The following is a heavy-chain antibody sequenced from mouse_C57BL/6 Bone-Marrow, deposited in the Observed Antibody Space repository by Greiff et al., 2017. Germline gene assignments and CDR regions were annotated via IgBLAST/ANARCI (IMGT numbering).Heavy chain of an antibody. Sequence: VQLQQSGAELMKPGASVKLSCKATGYTFTGYWIEWVKQRPGHGLEWVGEILPGSGTTYYHEKFKGKATITAETSTNTAYRQLSSRTTEDSAIYYCARGDDGGQGTLVNVSA. V-gene: IGHV1-9*01. J-gene: IGHJ3*01. CDR3: ARGDD. CDR2: ILPGSGTT. CDR1: GYTFTGYW.